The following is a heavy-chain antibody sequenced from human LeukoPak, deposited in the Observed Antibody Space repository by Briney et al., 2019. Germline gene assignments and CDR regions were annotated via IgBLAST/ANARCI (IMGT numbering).Heavy chain of an antibody. J-gene: IGHJ4*02. CDR1: RFTFSSYP. CDR3: TSTGSYSI. Sequence: GGSLRLSCAAPRFTFSSYPMHWVRQAPGKGLVWVARTDSDGSTTHYADSVKGRFTISRDNAKNTLYLQVNSLRAEDTAVYYCTSTGSYSIWGQGALVTVSS. CDR2: TDSDGSTT. V-gene: IGHV3-74*01. D-gene: IGHD1-26*01.